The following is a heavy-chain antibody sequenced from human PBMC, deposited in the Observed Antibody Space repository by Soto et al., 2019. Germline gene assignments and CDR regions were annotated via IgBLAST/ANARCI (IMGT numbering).Heavy chain of an antibody. D-gene: IGHD2-2*01. CDR3: ARVRTTLDFYYYYMDV. J-gene: IGHJ6*03. CDR2: IYPGDSDT. CDR1: GYSFTSYW. Sequence: GESLKISCKGSGYSFTSYWIGWVRQMPGKGLEWMGIIYPGDSDTRYSPSFQGQVTISVDTSKTQFSLKLSSVTAADTAVYYCARVRTTLDFYYYYMDVWGIGTTVTVSS. V-gene: IGHV5-51*01.